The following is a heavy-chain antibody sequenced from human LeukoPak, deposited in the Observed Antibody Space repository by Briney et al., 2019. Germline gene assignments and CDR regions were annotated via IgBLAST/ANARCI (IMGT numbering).Heavy chain of an antibody. Sequence: GGSLRLSCAASGFTFSSYAMHWVRQAPGKGLEWVAVISYDGSNKYYADSVKGRFTISRDNSKSTLYLQMNSLRAEDTAVYYCASGVNYDYVWGSYRPLDYWGQGTLVTVSS. J-gene: IGHJ4*02. CDR1: GFTFSSYA. D-gene: IGHD3-16*02. CDR3: ASGVNYDYVWGSYRPLDY. V-gene: IGHV3-30-3*01. CDR2: ISYDGSNK.